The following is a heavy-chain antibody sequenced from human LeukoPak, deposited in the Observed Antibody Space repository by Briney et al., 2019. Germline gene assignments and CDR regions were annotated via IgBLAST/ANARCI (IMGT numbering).Heavy chain of an antibody. Sequence: GGSLRLSCAASGFTFSSYAMSWVRQAPGKGLEWVSYISSSSSTIYYADSVKGRFTISRDNAKNSLYLQMNSLRDEDTAVYYCARRYCSSTSCLFSQSYYFDYWGQGTLVTVSS. CDR2: ISSSSSTI. V-gene: IGHV3-48*02. CDR1: GFTFSSYA. D-gene: IGHD2-2*01. J-gene: IGHJ4*02. CDR3: ARRYCSSTSCLFSQSYYFDY.